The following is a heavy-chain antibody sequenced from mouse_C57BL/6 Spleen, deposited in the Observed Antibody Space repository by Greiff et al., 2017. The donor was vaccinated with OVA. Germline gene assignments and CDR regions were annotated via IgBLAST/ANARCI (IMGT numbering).Heavy chain of an antibody. J-gene: IGHJ3*01. Sequence: EVMLVESGEGLVKPGGSLKLSCAASGFTFSSYAMSWVRQTPEKRLEWVAYISSGGDYIYYADTVKGRFTISRDNARNTLYLQMSSLKSEDTAMYYCTRDMVGKGWFADWGQGTLVTVSA. D-gene: IGHD1-1*02. CDR1: GFTFSSYA. CDR3: TRDMVGKGWFAD. V-gene: IGHV5-9-1*02. CDR2: ISSGGDYI.